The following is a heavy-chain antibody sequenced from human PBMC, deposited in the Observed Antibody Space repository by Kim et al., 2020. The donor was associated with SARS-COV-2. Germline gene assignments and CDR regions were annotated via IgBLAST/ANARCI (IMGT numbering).Heavy chain of an antibody. J-gene: IGHJ4*02. CDR3: AREDEGFGELFDY. D-gene: IGHD3-10*01. CDR2: INHSGST. CDR1: GGSFSGYY. Sequence: SETLSLTCAVYGGSFSGYYWSWIRQPPGKGLEWIGEINHSGSTNYNPSLKSRVTISVDTSKNQFSLKLSSVTAADTAVYYCAREDEGFGELFDYWGQGTLVTVSS. V-gene: IGHV4-34*01.